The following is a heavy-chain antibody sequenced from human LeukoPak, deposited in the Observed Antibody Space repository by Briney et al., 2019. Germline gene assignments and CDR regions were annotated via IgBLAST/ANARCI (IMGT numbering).Heavy chain of an antibody. CDR1: GFTFSSHW. CDR3: AREGLGELGVR. J-gene: IGHJ4*02. CDR2: IYHSGST. Sequence: GSLRLSCAASGFTFSSHWMSWVRQPPGKGLEWIGEIYHSGSTNYNPSLKSRVTISVDKSKNQFSLKLSSVTAADTAVYYCAREGLGELGVRWGQGTLVTVSS. D-gene: IGHD3-10*01. V-gene: IGHV4-4*02.